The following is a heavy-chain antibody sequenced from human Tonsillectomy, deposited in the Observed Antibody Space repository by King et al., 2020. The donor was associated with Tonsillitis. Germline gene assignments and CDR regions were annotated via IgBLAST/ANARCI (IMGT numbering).Heavy chain of an antibody. V-gene: IGHV4-34*01. CDR1: GGSFSDYF. D-gene: IGHD3-16*02. J-gene: IGHJ4*02. CDR2: ITRSGGT. Sequence: VQLQQWGAGLLKPSETLSLTCAVYGGSFSDYFWSWIRQPPGKGLEWIVEITRSGGTDYTPSLKSRVTDSGDTSKNQFSLRLSSVTAADTAVYYCARVHYDYVWGSYRYADYWGQGTLVTVSS. CDR3: ARVHYDYVWGSYRYADY.